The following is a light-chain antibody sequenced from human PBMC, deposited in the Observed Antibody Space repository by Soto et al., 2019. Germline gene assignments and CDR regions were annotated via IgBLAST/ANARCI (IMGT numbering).Light chain of an antibody. CDR2: GAS. CDR3: QQYGSSPRT. CDR1: QSVSSSY. Sequence: ELVLTQSPGTLSLSPGERATLSCRASQSVSSSYLAWYQQKPGQAPRLLIYGASSRATGIPDRFSGSGSGTDFTLTISRLEPEDFAVYYCQQYGSSPRTFGQGTKEEIK. V-gene: IGKV3-20*01. J-gene: IGKJ1*01.